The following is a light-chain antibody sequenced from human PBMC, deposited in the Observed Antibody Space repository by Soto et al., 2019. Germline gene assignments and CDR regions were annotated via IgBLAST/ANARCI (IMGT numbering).Light chain of an antibody. Sequence: NFMLTQPHSVSESPGKTVTISCTRSSGSIASNYVQWYQQRPGSSPTTVIYEDNQRPSGVPARFSGSIDSSSNSASLTISGLKTEDEADSYCQSYDSSNVVFGGGTKLTVL. V-gene: IGLV6-57*01. CDR1: SGSIASNY. CDR2: EDN. J-gene: IGLJ2*01. CDR3: QSYDSSNVV.